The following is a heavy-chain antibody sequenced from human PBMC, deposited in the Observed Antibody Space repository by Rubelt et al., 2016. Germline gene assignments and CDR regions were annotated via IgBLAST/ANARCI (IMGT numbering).Heavy chain of an antibody. V-gene: IGHV3-11*05. J-gene: IGHJ4*02. Sequence: VSYISSSSSYTNYADSVKGRFTISRDNAKNSLYLQMNSLRAEDTAVYYCARDGGNYCSSTSCYGREVGYYFDYWGQGTLVTVSS. CDR2: ISSSSSYT. D-gene: IGHD2-2*01. CDR3: ARDGGNYCSSTSCYGREVGYYFDY.